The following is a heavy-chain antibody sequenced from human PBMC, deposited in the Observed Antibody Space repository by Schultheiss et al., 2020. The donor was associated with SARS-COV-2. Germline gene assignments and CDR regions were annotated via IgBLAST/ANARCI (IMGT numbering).Heavy chain of an antibody. J-gene: IGHJ4*02. CDR3: AREEMTDYSNYFGY. CDR2: IYHSGST. CDR1: GYSISSGYY. Sequence: SQTLSLTCAVSGYSISSGYYWGWIRQPPGKGLEWIGSIYHSGSTYYNASLKSRVTISVDTSKNQFSLKLSSVTAADTAVYFCAREEMTDYSNYFGYWGQGTLVTVSS. V-gene: IGHV4-38-2*02. D-gene: IGHD4-11*01.